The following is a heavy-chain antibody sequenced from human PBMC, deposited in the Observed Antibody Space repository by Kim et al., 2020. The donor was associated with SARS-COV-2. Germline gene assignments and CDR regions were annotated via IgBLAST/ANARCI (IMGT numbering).Heavy chain of an antibody. Sequence: SETLSLTCAVYGGSFSGYYWSWIRQPPGKGLEWIGEINHSGSTNYNPSLKSRVTISVDTSKNQFSLKLSSVTAADTAVYYCRSIYGDYPRSDYWGQGTLVTVSS. CDR1: GGSFSGYY. CDR3: RSIYGDYPRSDY. J-gene: IGHJ4*02. D-gene: IGHD4-17*01. V-gene: IGHV4-34*01. CDR2: INHSGST.